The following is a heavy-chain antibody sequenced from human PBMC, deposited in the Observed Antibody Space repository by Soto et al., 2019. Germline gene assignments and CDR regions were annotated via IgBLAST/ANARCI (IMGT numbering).Heavy chain of an antibody. Sequence: SETLSLTCTVSDGSISSYYWSWIRQPPGKGLEWIGYIYGTGTTNYSPSLTNRVTISVDMSKNQFSLRLSSVTAADTAVYYCAGFSSGTYLFDLWGQGTQVTVSS. CDR1: DGSISSYY. CDR2: IYGTGTT. J-gene: IGHJ5*02. D-gene: IGHD1-26*01. CDR3: AGFSSGTYLFDL. V-gene: IGHV4-59*01.